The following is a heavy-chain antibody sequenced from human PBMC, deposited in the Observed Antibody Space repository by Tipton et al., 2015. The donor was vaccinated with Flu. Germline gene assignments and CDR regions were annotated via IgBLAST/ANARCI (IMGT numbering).Heavy chain of an antibody. CDR3: AKDLGFGLVDAPYISGMDV. J-gene: IGHJ6*02. V-gene: IGHV3-30*18. D-gene: IGHD2-15*01. CDR1: GFIFSNYG. Sequence: QVQLVQSGGGVVQPGRSLRLSCAASGFIFSNYGIHWVRQAPGKGLEWVAVTSYDGREKFYAASVKGRFTVSRDNSKNTVFLQMNSLTADETSIYYCAKDLGFGLVDAPYISGMDVWGQGTTVTVSS. CDR2: TSYDGREK.